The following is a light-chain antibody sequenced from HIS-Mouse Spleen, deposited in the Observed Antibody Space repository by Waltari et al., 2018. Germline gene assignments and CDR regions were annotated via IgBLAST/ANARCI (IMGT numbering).Light chain of an antibody. V-gene: IGLV2-11*01. J-gene: IGLJ1*01. CDR2: DVS. CDR3: CSYAGSYTYV. CDR1: SSDVGGYNY. Sequence: QYALTQPRPVSGSPGQSVTISCPGTSSDVGGYNYFSWYQQHPGKAPKLMIYDVSKRPSGVPDRFSGSKSGNTASLTISGLQAEDEADYYCCSYAGSYTYVFGTGTKVTVL.